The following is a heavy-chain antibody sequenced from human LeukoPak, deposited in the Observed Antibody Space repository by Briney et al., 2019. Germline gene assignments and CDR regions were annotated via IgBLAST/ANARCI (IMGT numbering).Heavy chain of an antibody. CDR2: IYYSGST. CDR1: GGSFSGYY. J-gene: IGHJ4*02. D-gene: IGHD7-27*01. Sequence: SETLSLTCAVYGGSFSGYYWSWIRQPPGKGLEWTGYIYYSGSTNYNPSLKSRVTISVDTSKNQFSLKLSSVTAADTAVYYCARANWGSGVDYWGQGTLVTVSS. CDR3: ARANWGSGVDY. V-gene: IGHV4-59*01.